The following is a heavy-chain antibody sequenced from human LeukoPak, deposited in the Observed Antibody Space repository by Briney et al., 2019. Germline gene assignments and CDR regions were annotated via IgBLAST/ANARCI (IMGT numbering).Heavy chain of an antibody. CDR1: GFTFSSYA. J-gene: IGHJ4*02. CDR2: ISYDGSNK. D-gene: IGHD3-9*01. CDR3: ARPLRYFDWSHFDY. V-gene: IGHV3-30-3*01. Sequence: RSLRLSCAASGFTFSSYAMHWVRQAPGKGLEWVAVISYDGSNKYYADSVKGRFTISRDNSKNTLYLQMNSLRAEDTAVYYCARPLRYFDWSHFDYWGQGTLVTVSS.